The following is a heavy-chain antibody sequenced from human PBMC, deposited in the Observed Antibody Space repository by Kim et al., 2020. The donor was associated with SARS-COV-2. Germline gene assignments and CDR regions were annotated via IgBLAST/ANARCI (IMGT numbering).Heavy chain of an antibody. J-gene: IGHJ3*02. CDR2: IYYSGST. CDR3: ARVSITMVRGVIMDAFDI. Sequence: SETLSLTCTVSGGSISSGGYYWSWIRQHPGKGLEWIGYIYYSGSTYYNPSLKSRVTISVDTSKNQFSLKLSSVTAADTAVYYCARVSITMVRGVIMDAFDIWGQGTMVTVSS. V-gene: IGHV4-31*03. D-gene: IGHD3-10*01. CDR1: GGSISSGGYY.